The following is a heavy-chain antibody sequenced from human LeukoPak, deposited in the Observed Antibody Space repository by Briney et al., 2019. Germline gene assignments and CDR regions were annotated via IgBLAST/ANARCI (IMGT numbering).Heavy chain of an antibody. V-gene: IGHV3-23*01. J-gene: IGHJ3*02. CDR2: ISGSGSSP. D-gene: IGHD6-13*01. CDR3: AKDISIAAAGTLGAFDI. CDR1: GFTFSSYA. Sequence: GGSLRLSCAASGFTFSSYAMSWVRQTPGKGLEWVSGISGSGSSPYYANSVKGRFTISRDNSKNTLYLQMNSLRAEDTAVYYCAKDISIAAAGTLGAFDIWGQGTMVTVSS.